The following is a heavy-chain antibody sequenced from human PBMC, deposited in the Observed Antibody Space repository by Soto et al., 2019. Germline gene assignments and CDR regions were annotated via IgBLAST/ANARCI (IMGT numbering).Heavy chain of an antibody. Sequence: SETLSLTCTVSGGSVSRGPYYWGWIRQPPGKGLEWIATTYDGESTYFNPSLRSRVTISVDTSKSQFSLKLKSVTAADTAVYYCARHLRTSIVVPGGLELWGQGTLVTVSS. D-gene: IGHD2-2*01. J-gene: IGHJ4*01. CDR2: TYDGEST. V-gene: IGHV4-39*01. CDR3: ARHLRTSIVVPGGLEL. CDR1: GGSVSRGPYY.